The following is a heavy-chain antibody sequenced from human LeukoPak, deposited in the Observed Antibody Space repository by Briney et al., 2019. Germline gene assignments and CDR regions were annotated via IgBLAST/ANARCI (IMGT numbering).Heavy chain of an antibody. CDR3: ARDAYYDSSRGYFQH. J-gene: IGHJ1*01. CDR1: GFTFSSYA. CDR2: ISYDGSNK. V-gene: IGHV3-30*04. D-gene: IGHD3-22*01. Sequence: PGGSLRLSCAASGFTFSSYAMHWVRQAPGKGLEWVTVISYDGSNKYYADSVKGRFTISRDNSKNTLYLQMNSLRAEDTAVYYCARDAYYDSSRGYFQHWGQGTLVTVSS.